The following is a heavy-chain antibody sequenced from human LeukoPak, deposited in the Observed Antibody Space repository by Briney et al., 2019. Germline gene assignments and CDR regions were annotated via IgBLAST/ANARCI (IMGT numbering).Heavy chain of an antibody. D-gene: IGHD5-18*01. Sequence: PSETLSLTCTVSGYSISSGYYWSWIRQPAGKGLEWIGRIYTSGSTNYNPSLESRVTMSVDTSKNQFSLKLSSVTAADTAVYYCAREAIDTAIDYWGQGTLVTVSS. CDR3: AREAIDTAIDY. J-gene: IGHJ4*02. CDR2: IYTSGST. V-gene: IGHV4-4*07. CDR1: GYSISSGYY.